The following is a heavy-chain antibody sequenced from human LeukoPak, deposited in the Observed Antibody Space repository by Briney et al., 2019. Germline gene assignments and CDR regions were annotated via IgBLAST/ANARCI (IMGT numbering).Heavy chain of an antibody. V-gene: IGHV1-2*02. Sequence: ASVKVSCKASGYTFTGYYMHWVRQAPGQGLEWMGWINPNSGGTNYAQKFQGRVTTTRDTSISTAYMELSRLRSDDTAVYYCASSPSFRGYDSRSYYGMDVWGQGTTVTVSS. CDR1: GYTFTGYY. D-gene: IGHD5-12*01. CDR3: ASSPSFRGYDSRSYYGMDV. J-gene: IGHJ6*02. CDR2: INPNSGGT.